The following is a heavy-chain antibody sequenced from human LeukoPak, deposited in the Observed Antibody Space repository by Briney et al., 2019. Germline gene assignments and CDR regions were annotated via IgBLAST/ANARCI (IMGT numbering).Heavy chain of an antibody. CDR3: ANYCSSSSCHTRRAFDI. CDR1: GGSISSGGYS. Sequence: PSETLSLTCAVSGGSISSGGYSWSWIRQPPGKGLEWIGSIYYSGSTYHSPSLKSRVAISVDTSKNQFSLKLSSVTAADTAVYYCANYCSSSSCHTRRAFDIWGQGTMVTVSS. V-gene: IGHV4-30-2*03. CDR2: IYYSGST. D-gene: IGHD2-2*02. J-gene: IGHJ3*02.